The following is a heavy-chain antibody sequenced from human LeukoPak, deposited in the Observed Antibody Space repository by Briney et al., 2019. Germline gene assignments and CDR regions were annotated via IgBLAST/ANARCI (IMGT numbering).Heavy chain of an antibody. CDR3: ARGGHDYYYMDV. CDR1: GFTFSSYG. D-gene: IGHD3-10*01. V-gene: IGHV3-30*03. J-gene: IGHJ6*03. CDR2: ISYDGSNK. Sequence: PGRSLRLSCAASGFTFSSYGMHWVRQAPGKGLEWVAVISYDGSNKYYADSVEGRFTISRDNSKNTLYLQMNSLRAEDTAVYYCARGGHDYYYMDVWGKGTTVTVSS.